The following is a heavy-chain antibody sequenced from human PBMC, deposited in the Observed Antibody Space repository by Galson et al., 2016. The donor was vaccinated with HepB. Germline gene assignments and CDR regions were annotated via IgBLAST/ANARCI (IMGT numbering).Heavy chain of an antibody. V-gene: IGHV5-51*01. CDR1: GSTFSTSW. J-gene: IGHJ4*02. Sequence: QSGAEVKKPGESLKISCEGSGSTFSTSWIAWVRQRPGKGPEWMAIFRPDDSDTTYSPSFEGQVTVSADKSIRTAYLQWSSLKASDSGMYYWARQSSGYFDFWGQGTLVTVSS. CDR2: FRPDDSDT. D-gene: IGHD3-3*01. CDR3: ARQSSGYFDF.